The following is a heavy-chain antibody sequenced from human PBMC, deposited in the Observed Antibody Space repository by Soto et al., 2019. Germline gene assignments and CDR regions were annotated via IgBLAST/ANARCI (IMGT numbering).Heavy chain of an antibody. CDR1: GATFSSDA. CDR2: IIPLFGTV. J-gene: IGHJ5*02. Sequence: QVQLVQSGAGGKKPGSSVKVSCKASGATFSSDAINWVRQAPGQGLEWMGGIIPLFGTVNYAQKFQGRVAVTADESTSTAYMALRSLRSEDTAVDYCAPWSGYFNCFHPCGQGTLFTLSS. D-gene: IGHD3-3*01. CDR3: APWSGYFNCFHP. V-gene: IGHV1-69*12.